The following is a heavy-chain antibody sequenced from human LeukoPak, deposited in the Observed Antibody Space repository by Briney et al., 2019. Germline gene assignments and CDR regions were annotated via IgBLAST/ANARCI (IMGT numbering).Heavy chain of an antibody. J-gene: IGHJ5*02. CDR3: ARLEAPYYYDSSGYYQSYNWFDP. CDR2: IYPGDSDT. Sequence: GESLKISCKGSGYSFTSYWIGWVRQMPGKGLEWMGIIYPGDSDTTYSPSFQGQVTISADKSISTAYLQWSSLKASDTAMYYCARLEAPYYYDSSGYYQSYNWFDPWGQGTLVTVSS. CDR1: GYSFTSYW. V-gene: IGHV5-51*01. D-gene: IGHD3-22*01.